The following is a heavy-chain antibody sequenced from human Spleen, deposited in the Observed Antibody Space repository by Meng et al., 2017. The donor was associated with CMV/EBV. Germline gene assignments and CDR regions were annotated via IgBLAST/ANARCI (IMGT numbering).Heavy chain of an antibody. D-gene: IGHD2-2*01. CDR3: ATEVVPAAMIGNY. CDR1: GFTVSSNY. Sequence: GGSLRLSCAASGFTVSSNYMSWVRQAPGKGLEWVSVIYSGGSTYYTDSVKGRFTISRDNSKNTLYLQMNSLRAEDTAVYYCATEVVPAAMIGNYWGQGTLVTVSS. J-gene: IGHJ4*02. CDR2: IYSGGST. V-gene: IGHV3-53*05.